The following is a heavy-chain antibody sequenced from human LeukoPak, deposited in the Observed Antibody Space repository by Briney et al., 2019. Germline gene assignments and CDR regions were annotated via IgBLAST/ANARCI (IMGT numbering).Heavy chain of an antibody. Sequence: SETLSLTCTVSGGSISSYYCIWIRQPPGKGLEWIGYIYYGEGTNSNPSLKSRVTVPLDKPNNQFSLKLTSVTAADTAVYYCATSKYSGAWYGFDSWGQGNLVTVSS. D-gene: IGHD2-8*02. CDR2: IYYGEGT. CDR1: GGSISSYY. CDR3: ATSKYSGAWYGFDS. V-gene: IGHV4-59*08. J-gene: IGHJ4*02.